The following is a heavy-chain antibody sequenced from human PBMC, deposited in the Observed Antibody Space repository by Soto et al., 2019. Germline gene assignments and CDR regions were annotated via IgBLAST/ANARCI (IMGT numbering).Heavy chain of an antibody. CDR1: GFPFSSYA. CDR3: AKDRAGGPYGMDV. J-gene: IGHJ6*02. V-gene: IGHV3-30*18. Sequence: PGGSLRLSCVASGFPFSSYALNWVRQAPGKGLEWVALISFDGSNKDYVHSVKGRFTISRDNFKNTLYLQMNSLSAEDTAVYYCAKDRAGGPYGMDVWGQGTAVTVSS. CDR2: ISFDGSNK. D-gene: IGHD3-10*01.